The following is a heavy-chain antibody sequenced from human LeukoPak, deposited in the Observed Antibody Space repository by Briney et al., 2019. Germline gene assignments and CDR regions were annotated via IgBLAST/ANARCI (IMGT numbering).Heavy chain of an antibody. V-gene: IGHV1-2*02. D-gene: IGHD1-26*01. CDR3: ARDVEGIVGAITFDY. CDR1: GYTFTGYY. J-gene: IGHJ4*02. CDR2: INPNSGGT. Sequence: ASVKVSCKASGYTFTGYYMHWVRQAPGQGLEWMGWINPNSGGTNYAQKFQGRVTMTRDTSISTAYMELSRLRSDDTAVYYCARDVEGIVGAITFDYWGQGTLVTVPS.